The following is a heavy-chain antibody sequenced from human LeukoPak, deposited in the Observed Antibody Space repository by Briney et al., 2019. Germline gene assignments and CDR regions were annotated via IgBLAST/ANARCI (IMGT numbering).Heavy chain of an antibody. J-gene: IGHJ4*02. CDR3: ARASSHRIAAGGDY. Sequence: GGALRLSFAASRLTFSKYWKHWVRPAPGRGGVGVGRINSDGRSRNYSGCVRGGFTISRHNAKNTLYLQMSSLRAEHTAVYYCARASSHRIAAGGDYWGQGTLVTVSS. CDR2: INSDGRSR. D-gene: IGHD6-13*01. CDR1: RLTFSKYW. V-gene: IGHV3-74*01.